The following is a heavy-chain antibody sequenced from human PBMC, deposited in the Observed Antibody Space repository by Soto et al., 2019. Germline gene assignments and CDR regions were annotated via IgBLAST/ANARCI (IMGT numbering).Heavy chain of an antibody. CDR1: GGTFSSYA. CDR2: IIRIFGTA. V-gene: IGHV1-69*01. Sequence: QVQLVQSGAEVKKPGSSVKVSCKASGGTFSSYAISWVRQAPGQGLEWMGGIIRIFGTANCAQKFQGRVTITADESTSTAYMELSSLRSEDTAVYYCARDSYSGYDFMNGMDVWGQGTTVTVSS. J-gene: IGHJ6*02. CDR3: ARDSYSGYDFMNGMDV. D-gene: IGHD5-12*01.